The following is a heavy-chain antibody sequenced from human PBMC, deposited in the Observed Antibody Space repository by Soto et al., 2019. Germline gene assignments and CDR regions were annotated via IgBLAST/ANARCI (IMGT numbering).Heavy chain of an antibody. Sequence: GESLKISCKGSGYSFTSYWISWVRQMPGKGLEWMGRIDPSDSYTNYSPSFQGHVTISADKSISTAYLQWSSLKASDTAMYYCATTAYYYDRSGYYPDAFDIWGQGTMVTVSS. CDR2: IDPSDSYT. D-gene: IGHD3-22*01. J-gene: IGHJ3*02. CDR1: GYSFTSYW. CDR3: ATTAYYYDRSGYYPDAFDI. V-gene: IGHV5-10-1*01.